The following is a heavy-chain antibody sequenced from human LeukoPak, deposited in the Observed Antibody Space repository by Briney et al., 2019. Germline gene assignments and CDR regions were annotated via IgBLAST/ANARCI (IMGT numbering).Heavy chain of an antibody. Sequence: GESPNISCKGSGYSFSNNWIGWVRQMPGKGLEWVGIIYPGDSQTRYSPSFQGQVTVSADKSISTAYLQWSSLKASDIAIYYCARLSAGSHFHLDSWGQGTLVTVSS. J-gene: IGHJ4*02. V-gene: IGHV5-51*01. D-gene: IGHD1-26*01. CDR1: GYSFSNNW. CDR2: IYPGDSQT. CDR3: ARLSAGSHFHLDS.